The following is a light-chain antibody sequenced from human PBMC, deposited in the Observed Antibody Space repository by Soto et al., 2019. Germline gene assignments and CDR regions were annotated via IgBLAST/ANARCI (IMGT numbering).Light chain of an antibody. J-gene: IGLJ1*01. CDR1: SSNIGAGFG. V-gene: IGLV1-40*01. Sequence: QSVLTQPPSVSGAPGQRVTISCTGSSSNIGAGFGVHWYQQLPGKAPKLFIYDDNSRPSGVPDRFSGSKSGTSASLAITGLQAEDEADYYCQSYDSSLSGYVFGTGTKLTVL. CDR3: QSYDSSLSGYV. CDR2: DDN.